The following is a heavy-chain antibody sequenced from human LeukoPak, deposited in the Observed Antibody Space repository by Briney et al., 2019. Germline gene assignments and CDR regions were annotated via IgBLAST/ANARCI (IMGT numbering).Heavy chain of an antibody. CDR2: INPNSGGT. CDR3: ARIPRMRGYCSGGSCHDAFDI. V-gene: IGHV1-2*02. CDR1: VYTFTGYY. D-gene: IGHD2-15*01. Sequence: ASVKVSCKASVYTFTGYYMHWVRQAPGQGLEWMGWINPNSGGTNYAQKFQGRVTMTRDTSISTAYMELSRLRSDGTAVYYCARIPRMRGYCSGGSCHDAFDIWGQGTMVTVSS. J-gene: IGHJ3*02.